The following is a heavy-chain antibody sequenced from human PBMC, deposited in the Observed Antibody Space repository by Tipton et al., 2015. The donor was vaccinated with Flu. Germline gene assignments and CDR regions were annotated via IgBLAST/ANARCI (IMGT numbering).Heavy chain of an antibody. V-gene: IGHV3-53*01. CDR2: IYIGGSI. CDR1: GFTVSSNY. Sequence: SLRLSCAASGFTVSSNYMTWVRQAPGKGLEWVSVIYIGGSIYYADSVKGRFTISRDNSKNTVYLQMNSLRVEDTAVYYCARGPEARGGHYGMDVWGEGTTVTVSS. D-gene: IGHD3-10*01. CDR3: ARGPEARGGHYGMDV. J-gene: IGHJ6*04.